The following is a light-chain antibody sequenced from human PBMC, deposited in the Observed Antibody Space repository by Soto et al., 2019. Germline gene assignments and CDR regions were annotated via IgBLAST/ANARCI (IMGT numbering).Light chain of an antibody. J-gene: IGLJ1*01. Sequence: QSVLTQPPSASGTPGQRVTISCSGSSSNIGSDTVDWYQQLPGMAPKLLIYNNNQRPSGVPDRFSGSTSGTSASLAISGLQSEDEADYYCAAWDDSLNGFYVFGTGTKLTVL. CDR3: AAWDDSLNGFYV. V-gene: IGLV1-44*01. CDR1: SSNIGSDT. CDR2: NNN.